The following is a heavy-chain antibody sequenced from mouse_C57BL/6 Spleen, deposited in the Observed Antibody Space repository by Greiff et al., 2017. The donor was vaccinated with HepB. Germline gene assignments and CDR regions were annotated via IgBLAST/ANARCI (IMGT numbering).Heavy chain of an antibody. CDR3: ARNGYGSTPDAMDY. CDR1: GFSLTSYA. D-gene: IGHD1-1*01. CDR2: IWTGGGT. V-gene: IGHV2-9-1*01. Sequence: VKLMESGPGLVAPSQSLSITCTVSGFSLTSYAISWVRQPPGKGLEWLGVIWTGGGTNYNSALKSRLSISQDNSKSQVFLKMNSLQTDDTARYYCARNGYGSTPDAMDYWGQGTSVTVSS. J-gene: IGHJ4*01.